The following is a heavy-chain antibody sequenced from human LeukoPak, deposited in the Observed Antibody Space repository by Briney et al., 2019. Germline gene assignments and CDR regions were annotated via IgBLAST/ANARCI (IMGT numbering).Heavy chain of an antibody. V-gene: IGHV1-18*01. CDR1: GYTFTSYG. CDR3: AIGYCRSTSCYIPIAY. J-gene: IGHJ4*02. D-gene: IGHD2-2*02. Sequence: ASVKVSCKASGYTFTSYGISWVRQAPGQGLEWMGWISAYNGNTNYAQKLQGRVTMTTDTSTSTAYMELRSLRSDDTAAYYCAIGYCRSTSCYIPIAYWGQGTLVTVSS. CDR2: ISAYNGNT.